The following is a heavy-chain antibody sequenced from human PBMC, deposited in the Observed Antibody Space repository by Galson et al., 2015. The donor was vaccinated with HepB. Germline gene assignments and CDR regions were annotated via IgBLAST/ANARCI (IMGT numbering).Heavy chain of an antibody. D-gene: IGHD6-13*01. CDR2: IDPSDSYT. CDR1: GYSFTSYW. CDR3: ARHFSPGYSSSWPSFDY. J-gene: IGHJ4*02. Sequence: QSGAEVKKPGESLRISCKGSGYSFTSYWISWVRQMPGKGLEWMGRIDPSDSYTNYSPSFQGHVTISADKSISTAYLQWSSLKASDTAMYYCARHFSPGYSSSWPSFDYWGQGTLVTVSS. V-gene: IGHV5-10-1*01.